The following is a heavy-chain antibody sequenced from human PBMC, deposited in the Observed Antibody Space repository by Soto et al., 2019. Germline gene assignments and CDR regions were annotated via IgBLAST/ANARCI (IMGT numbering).Heavy chain of an antibody. V-gene: IGHV1-69*12. D-gene: IGHD1-1*01. J-gene: IGHJ4*02. CDR3: PRVLGTGPPHLFDS. CDR2: VIPIFGTA. CDR1: GGTFSSYA. Sequence: QVQLVQSGAEVKKPGSSVKVSCKASGGTFSSYAISWVRQAPGQGLEWMGGVIPIFGTANYAQKFQGRVTSPAHHSPSPAYMDLSSLTSEPTAVYYCPRVLGTGPPHLFDSWGQGPLVTVSS.